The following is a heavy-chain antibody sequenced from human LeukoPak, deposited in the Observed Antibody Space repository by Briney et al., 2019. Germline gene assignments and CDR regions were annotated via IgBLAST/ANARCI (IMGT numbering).Heavy chain of an antibody. D-gene: IGHD6-13*01. CDR2: INPRGGST. V-gene: IGHV1-46*01. J-gene: IGHJ4*02. CDR1: GYTFTSYY. CDR3: ARDRLSGAYSSTPDY. Sequence: ASVKVSCKASGYTFTSYYMHWVRQAPGQGLEWMGIINPRGGSTRYAQKFQGRVTMTRDMSTSTVYMELSSLMSEDTAVYYCARDRLSGAYSSTPDYWGQGTLVTVSS.